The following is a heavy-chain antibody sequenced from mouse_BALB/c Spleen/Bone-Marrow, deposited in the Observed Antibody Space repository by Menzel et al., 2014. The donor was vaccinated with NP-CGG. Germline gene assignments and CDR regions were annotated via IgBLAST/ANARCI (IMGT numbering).Heavy chain of an antibody. CDR3: XXGAARATWFAY. J-gene: IGHJ3*01. CDR1: GFTFSSFG. Sequence: EVKLVESGGGLVQPGGSRKLSCAASGFTFSSFGMHWVRQAPEKGLEWVAYISSGSSTIYYADTVKGRFTISRDNPKNTLFLQMTSLRSEDTAMYXCXXGAARATWFAYWGXGTLVTVSA. V-gene: IGHV5-17*02. D-gene: IGHD3-1*01. CDR2: ISSGSSTI.